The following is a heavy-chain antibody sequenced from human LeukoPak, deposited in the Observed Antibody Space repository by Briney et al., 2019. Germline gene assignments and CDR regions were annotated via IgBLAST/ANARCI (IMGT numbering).Heavy chain of an antibody. CDR1: GGSFSGYY. Sequence: SETLSLTCAVYGGSFSGYYWSWTRQPPGKGLEWIGEINHSGSTNYNPSLKSRVTISVDTSKNQFSLKLSSVTAADTAVYYCARFPAAAGTYASDYWGQGTLVTVSS. V-gene: IGHV4-34*01. J-gene: IGHJ4*02. CDR3: ARFPAAAGTYASDY. CDR2: INHSGST. D-gene: IGHD6-13*01.